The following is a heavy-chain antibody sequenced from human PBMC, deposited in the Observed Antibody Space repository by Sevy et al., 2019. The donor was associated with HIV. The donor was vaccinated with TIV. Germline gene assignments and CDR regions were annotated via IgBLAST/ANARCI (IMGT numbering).Heavy chain of an antibody. CDR3: ARVRYNYGSYYFDY. D-gene: IGHD5-18*01. CDR2: ISSGGTIT. J-gene: IGHJ4*02. CDR1: TFTFSDYY. V-gene: IGHV3-11*01. Sequence: GGSLRLSCVVSTFTFSDYYMTWIRQAPGKGLEWISHISSGGTITSHADSVKGRFTISRDNAMNSLYLQMNSLRAEDTAVYYCARVRYNYGSYYFDYWGQGTLVTVSS.